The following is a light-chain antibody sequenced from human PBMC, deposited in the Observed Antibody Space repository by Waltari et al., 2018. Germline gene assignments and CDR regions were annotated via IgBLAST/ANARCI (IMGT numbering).Light chain of an antibody. Sequence: QSALTQPASMSGSPGQSLNVSRTGATSALGSPHIVPWYQQHPGKAPKLILDDVNRRPSGVSDLFSGSKSGITASLTISGLQAEDEADYYCCSYAGSTTWVFGGGTKLTVL. CDR1: TSALGSPHI. CDR2: DVN. J-gene: IGLJ3*02. CDR3: CSYAGSTTWV. V-gene: IGLV2-23*02.